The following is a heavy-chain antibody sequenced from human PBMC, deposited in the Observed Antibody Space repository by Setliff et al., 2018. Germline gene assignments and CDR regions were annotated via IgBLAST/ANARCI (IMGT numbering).Heavy chain of an antibody. J-gene: IGHJ4*02. Sequence: PSETLSLTCAASGFTFSNYYTTWIRQPPGKGLEWIGEINHSGSTNYNPSLKSRVTISVDTSKNQFSLKLSSVTAADTALYYCTVYNTGSSKDHYWGQGTPVTVSS. D-gene: IGHD2-8*02. V-gene: IGHV4-34*08. CDR2: INHSGST. CDR1: GFTFSNYY. CDR3: TVYNTGSSKDHY.